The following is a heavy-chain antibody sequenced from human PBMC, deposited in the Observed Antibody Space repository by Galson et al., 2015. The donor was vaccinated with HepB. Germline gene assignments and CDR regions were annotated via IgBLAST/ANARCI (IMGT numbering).Heavy chain of an antibody. V-gene: IGHV1-18*01. J-gene: IGHJ4*02. D-gene: IGHD3-9*01. CDR1: GYTFTSYG. CDR3: ARDVRSIYDILTGYDY. Sequence: SVKVSCKASGYTFTSYGISWVRQAPGQGLEWMGWISAYNGNTNYAQKLQGRVTMTTDTSTSTAYMELRSLRSDDTAVYYCARDVRSIYDILTGYDYWGQGTLVTVSS. CDR2: ISAYNGNT.